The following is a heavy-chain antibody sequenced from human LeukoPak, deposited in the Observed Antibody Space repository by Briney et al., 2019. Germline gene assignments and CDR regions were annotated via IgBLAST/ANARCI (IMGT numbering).Heavy chain of an antibody. Sequence: GGTLRLSCAASGFTFSSYGMTWVRQAPGKGLEWVSIISGGGDDTYYADSVKGRFTISRDNSKNTVYLQMSSLRAEDTAVYYCAKDPELLGRNYFDYWGQGTLVTVSS. V-gene: IGHV3-23*01. J-gene: IGHJ4*02. CDR3: AKDPELLGRNYFDY. CDR1: GFTFSSYG. D-gene: IGHD1-26*01. CDR2: ISGGGDDT.